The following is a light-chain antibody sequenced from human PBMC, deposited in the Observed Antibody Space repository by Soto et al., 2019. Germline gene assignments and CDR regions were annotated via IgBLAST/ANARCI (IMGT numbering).Light chain of an antibody. Sequence: SVLTQPAPVSGSPGQSITIPCTGTSSDVGGYNYVSWYQQHPGKAPKLMIYDVSNRPSGVSNRFSGSKSGNTASLTISGLQAEDEADYYCSSYTSSSTLYVFGTGTKVTVL. CDR3: SSYTSSSTLYV. CDR1: SSDVGGYNY. V-gene: IGLV2-14*01. CDR2: DVS. J-gene: IGLJ1*01.